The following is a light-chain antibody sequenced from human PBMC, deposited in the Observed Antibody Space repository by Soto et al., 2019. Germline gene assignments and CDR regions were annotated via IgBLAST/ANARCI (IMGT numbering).Light chain of an antibody. CDR1: SSNIGSKS. CDR3: AAWDDSLNGPV. J-gene: IGLJ3*02. Sequence: QSVLTQPPSASGTPGQRVTISCSGSSSNIGSKSVNWYQQLPGTAPKLLIHGSNQRPSGVPDRFSGSKSGTSASLAISGLQSDDEADYYCAAWDDSLNGPVFGGGTKLTVL. V-gene: IGLV1-44*01. CDR2: GSN.